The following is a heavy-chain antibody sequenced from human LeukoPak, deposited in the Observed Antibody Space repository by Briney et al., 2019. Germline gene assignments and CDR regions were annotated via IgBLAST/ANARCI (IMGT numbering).Heavy chain of an antibody. D-gene: IGHD3-3*01. V-gene: IGHV3-23*01. CDR1: GFTFSSYA. CDR3: AKFYDFWSGDNWFDP. Sequence: PGGSLRPFCAASGFTFSSYAMSWVRQAPGKGLEWVSAISGSGGSTYYADSVKGRFTISRDNSKNMLYLQMNRLRAEDTAVYYCAKFYDFWSGDNWFDPWGQGTLVTVSS. J-gene: IGHJ5*02. CDR2: ISGSGGST.